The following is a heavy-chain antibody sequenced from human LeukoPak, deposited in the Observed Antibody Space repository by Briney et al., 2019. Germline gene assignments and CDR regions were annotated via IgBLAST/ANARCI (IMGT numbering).Heavy chain of an antibody. CDR2: ISAYNGNT. V-gene: IGHV1-18*01. D-gene: IGHD6-13*01. Sequence: GASVKVSCKASGYTFTSYGISWVRQAPGQGLEWMGWISAYNGNTNYAQKLQGRVTMTTDTSTSTAYMELRSLRPDDTAVYFCARGGGSWSVEYFKHWGQGTLVTVSS. CDR1: GYTFTSYG. CDR3: ARGGGSWSVEYFKH. J-gene: IGHJ1*01.